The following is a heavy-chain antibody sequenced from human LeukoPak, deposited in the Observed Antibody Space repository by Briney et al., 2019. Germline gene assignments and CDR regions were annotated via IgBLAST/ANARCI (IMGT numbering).Heavy chain of an antibody. CDR3: ASYSSCSSTSCYPAFDI. CDR2: TYYRSKWYN. V-gene: IGHV6-1*01. CDR1: GDSVSSNSAA. D-gene: IGHD2-2*01. Sequence: SQTLSLTCAISGDSVSSNSAAWNWIRQSPSIGLEWLGRTYYRSKWYNDYAVSVKSRITINPDTSKNQFSLQLNFVTPEDTAVYYCASYSSCSSTSCYPAFDIWGQGTMVTVSS. J-gene: IGHJ3*02.